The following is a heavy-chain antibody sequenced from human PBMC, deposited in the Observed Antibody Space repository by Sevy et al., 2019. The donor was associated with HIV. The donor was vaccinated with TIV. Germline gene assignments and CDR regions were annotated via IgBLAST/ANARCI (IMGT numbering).Heavy chain of an antibody. J-gene: IGHJ6*02. CDR2: ISSSSSTI. D-gene: IGHD2-2*01. CDR3: ARGGYCSSTSCRYYYYYGMDV. Sequence: GGSLRLSCAASGFTFSSYSMSWVRQAPGKGLEWVSYISSSSSTIYYADSVKGRFTISRDNAKNSLYLQMNSLRAEDTAVYYCARGGYCSSTSCRYYYYYGMDVWGQGTTVTVSS. V-gene: IGHV3-48*01. CDR1: GFTFSSYS.